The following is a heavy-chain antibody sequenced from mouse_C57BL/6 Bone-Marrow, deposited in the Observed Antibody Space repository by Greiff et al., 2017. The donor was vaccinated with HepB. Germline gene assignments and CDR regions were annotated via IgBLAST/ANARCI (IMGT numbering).Heavy chain of an antibody. CDR3: ARGDYDEDWYFDV. J-gene: IGHJ1*03. CDR1: GFTFSDYY. Sequence: EVMLVESEGGLVQPGSSMKLSCTASGFTFSDYYMAWVRQVPEKGLEWVANINYDGSSTYYLDSLKSRFIISRDNAKNILYLLMSSLKSEDTATYYCARGDYDEDWYFDVWGTGTTVTVSS. V-gene: IGHV5-16*01. D-gene: IGHD2-4*01. CDR2: INYDGSST.